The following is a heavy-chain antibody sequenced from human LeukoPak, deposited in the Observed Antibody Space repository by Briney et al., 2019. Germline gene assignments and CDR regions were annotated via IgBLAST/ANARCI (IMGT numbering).Heavy chain of an antibody. CDR2: MSGDATST. Sequence: GGSLRLSCAASGFTFSSFAMNWVRQAPGKGLEWVSTMSGDATSTYYADSVKGRFTIPRDNSKNTLYLQMNSLRADDTAVYYCAKRTSGSSWYSSDSWGQGTLVTVSS. J-gene: IGHJ4*02. V-gene: IGHV3-23*01. D-gene: IGHD6-13*01. CDR3: AKRTSGSSWYSSDS. CDR1: GFTFSSFA.